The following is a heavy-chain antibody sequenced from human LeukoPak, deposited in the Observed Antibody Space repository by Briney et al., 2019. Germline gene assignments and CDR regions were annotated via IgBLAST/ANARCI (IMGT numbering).Heavy chain of an antibody. CDR1: GYTFTTAA. V-gene: IGHV1-3*01. D-gene: IGHD6-19*01. J-gene: IGHJ4*02. CDR2: INGGNGNT. Sequence: ASVKVSCKASGYTFTTAAIHWARQAPGQSLEWMGWINGGNGNTKYSQKFRDRVTFTRDTSASTVYMELSGLRSEDTAVYYCARGYSSGWYFDYWGQGTLVTVSS. CDR3: ARGYSSGWYFDY.